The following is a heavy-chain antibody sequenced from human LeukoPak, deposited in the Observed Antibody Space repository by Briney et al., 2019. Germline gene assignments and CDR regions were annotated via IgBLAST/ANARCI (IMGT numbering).Heavy chain of an antibody. V-gene: IGHV3-21*01. J-gene: IGHJ4*02. D-gene: IGHD4-17*01. CDR3: ARDPATVTTVFDY. Sequence: GGSMRLSCAASGFTFSSYSMNWVRQAPGKGLEWVSSISSSSSYIYYADSVKGRFTISRDNAKNSLYLQMNSLRAEDTAVYYCARDPATVTTVFDYWGQGTLVTVSS. CDR2: ISSSSSYI. CDR1: GFTFSSYS.